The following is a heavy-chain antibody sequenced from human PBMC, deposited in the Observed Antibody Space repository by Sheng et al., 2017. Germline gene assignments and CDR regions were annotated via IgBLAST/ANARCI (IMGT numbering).Heavy chain of an antibody. V-gene: IGHV3-48*03. D-gene: IGHD5-12*01. J-gene: IGHJ4*01. Sequence: EVQLVESGGRLVQPGGSLRLSCAASGFSFKDYEMNWVRQAPGKGLEWLSYITTSGSMIKYAESVKGRFTISRDDAKEHTESVNDRPESRGHRFLYCARGRWLHSRSYYFDSWGQ. CDR2: ITTSGSMI. CDR3: ARGRWLHSRSYYFDS. CDR1: GFSFKDYE.